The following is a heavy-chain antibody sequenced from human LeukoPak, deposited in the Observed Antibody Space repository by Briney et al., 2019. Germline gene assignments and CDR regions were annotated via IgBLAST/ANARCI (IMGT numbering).Heavy chain of an antibody. CDR2: ISRSGDNT. V-gene: IGHV3-23*01. Sequence: GGPLRLSCAASGFTFSGYAMSWVRQAPGKGLQWVSTISRSGDNTYYADSVKGRFTISRDNSKNTLYVQMNSLRAEDTAIYYCAKAGANWFDPWGQGTLVTVSS. D-gene: IGHD3-10*01. J-gene: IGHJ5*02. CDR1: GFTFSGYA. CDR3: AKAGANWFDP.